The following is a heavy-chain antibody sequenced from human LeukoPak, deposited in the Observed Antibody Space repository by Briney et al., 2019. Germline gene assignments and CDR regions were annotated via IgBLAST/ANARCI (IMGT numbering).Heavy chain of an antibody. J-gene: IGHJ3*02. CDR3: AKGYCSSSSCYSYAFDI. CDR1: GFTFTTYA. CDR2: ISGSGSSI. Sequence: GGSLRLSCSASGFTFTTYAMSWVRQAPGKGLEWVSAISGSGSSIYYADSVKGRFTISRDNSKNTLFLQMNSLRAEDTAVYYCAKGYCSSSSCYSYAFDIWGQGTVVTVSS. V-gene: IGHV3-23*01. D-gene: IGHD2-2*01.